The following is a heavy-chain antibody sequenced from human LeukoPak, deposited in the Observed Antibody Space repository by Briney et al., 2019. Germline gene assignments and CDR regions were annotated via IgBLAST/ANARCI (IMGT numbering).Heavy chain of an antibody. Sequence: PGGSLRLSCAASGXTFSSYSMNWVRQAPGKGLEWVSYISSSSSMIYYADSVKGRFTISRDNAKNSLYLQMKSLRDEDTAIYYWARDYGDLPARVPYFDYWGQGTLVTVSS. CDR1: GXTFSSYS. J-gene: IGHJ4*02. CDR3: ARDYGDLPARVPYFDY. V-gene: IGHV3-48*02. D-gene: IGHD4-17*01. CDR2: ISSSSSMI.